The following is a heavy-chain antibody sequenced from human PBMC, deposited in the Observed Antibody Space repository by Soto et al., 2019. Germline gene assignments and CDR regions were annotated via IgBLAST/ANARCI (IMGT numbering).Heavy chain of an antibody. CDR3: ARVMIVVADDAFDI. CDR1: GYTFTSYY. D-gene: IGHD3-22*01. CDR2: INPSGGST. Sequence: VQLVQSGAEVKKPGASVKVSCKASGYTFTSYYMHWVRQAPGQGLEWMGIINPSGGSTSYAQKFQGRVTMTMATSTSTVYMELSSLRSEDTFVYYCARVMIVVADDAFDIWGQGTMVTVSS. V-gene: IGHV1-46*01. J-gene: IGHJ3*02.